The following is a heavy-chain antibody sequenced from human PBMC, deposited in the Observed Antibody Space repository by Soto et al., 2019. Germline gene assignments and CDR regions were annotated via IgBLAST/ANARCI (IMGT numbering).Heavy chain of an antibody. CDR3: ASSGLYCSGGSCYRGAFDI. CDR1: GYSFTSYW. J-gene: IGHJ3*02. Sequence: EVQLVQSGAEVKKPGESLKISCKGSGYSFTSYWIGWVRQMPGKGLEWMGIIYPGDSDTRYSPSFQGQVTISADKSISTAYLQWSSLKASDTAMYYCASSGLYCSGGSCYRGAFDIWGQGTMVTVSS. V-gene: IGHV5-51*03. D-gene: IGHD2-15*01. CDR2: IYPGDSDT.